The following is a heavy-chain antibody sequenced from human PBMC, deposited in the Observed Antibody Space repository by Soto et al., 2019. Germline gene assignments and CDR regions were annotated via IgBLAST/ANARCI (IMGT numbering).Heavy chain of an antibody. CDR2: IYYSGST. CDR1: GGSISSGDYY. CDR3: ARGTETDFWSGSYFDY. J-gene: IGHJ4*02. Sequence: SVTLSLTCTVSGGSISSGDYYWSWIRQPPGKGLEWIGYIYYSGSTYYNPSLKSRVTISVDTSKNQFSLKLSSVTAADTAVYYCARGTETDFWSGSYFDYWGQGTLVTVSS. D-gene: IGHD3-3*01. V-gene: IGHV4-30-4*01.